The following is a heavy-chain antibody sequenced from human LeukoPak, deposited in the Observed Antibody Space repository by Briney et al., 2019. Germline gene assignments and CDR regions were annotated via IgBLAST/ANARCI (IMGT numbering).Heavy chain of an antibody. CDR3: AREGGRYYDSSGYHSVDWFDP. CDR2: ISGSGSTI. CDR1: GFXFSSYE. Sequence: GGSLRLSCAASGFXFSSYEMNWVRQAPGKGLEWVSYISGSGSTIYYAESMKGRFTISRDNAENSLYLQINSLRAEDTAIYYCAREGGRYYDSSGYHSVDWFDPWGQGTLVTVSS. D-gene: IGHD3-22*01. J-gene: IGHJ5*02. V-gene: IGHV3-48*03.